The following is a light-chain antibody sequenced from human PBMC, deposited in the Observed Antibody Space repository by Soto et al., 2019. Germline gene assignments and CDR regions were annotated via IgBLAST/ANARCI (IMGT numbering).Light chain of an antibody. CDR2: DAS. V-gene: IGKV1-5*01. Sequence: DIQMTQSPSTLSASVGDRVTITCRASQSVSIWLAWYQQKPGKAPKLLISDASTLESGVPSRFSGSGSGTAFALTIISLQHDYFATYYCQQYKSQWTFGQGTRVEI. CDR3: QQYKSQWT. CDR1: QSVSIW. J-gene: IGKJ1*01.